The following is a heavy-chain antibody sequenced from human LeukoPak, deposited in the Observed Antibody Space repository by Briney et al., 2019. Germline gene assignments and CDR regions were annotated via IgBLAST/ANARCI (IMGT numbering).Heavy chain of an antibody. J-gene: IGHJ3*02. V-gene: IGHV4-31*03. CDR2: IYYTGST. Sequence: PSETLSLTCTVSGGSISSGGYYWSWIRQHPGKGLEWIAYIYYTGSTYYNPSLKSRLTISVDTSKNHFSLRLSSMTAADTAVYYCARARYVNSFYAFDIWGQGTLVTVSS. CDR1: GGSISSGGYY. CDR3: ARARYVNSFYAFDI. D-gene: IGHD3-9*01.